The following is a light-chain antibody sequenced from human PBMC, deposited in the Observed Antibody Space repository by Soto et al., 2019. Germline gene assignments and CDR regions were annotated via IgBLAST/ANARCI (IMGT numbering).Light chain of an antibody. CDR2: GAS. Sequence: EIVLTQSPGTLSLSPGERATLSCRASQSVGSLSLAWYHQKPGQAPRLLIFGASNRATGIPDRFSGTGSGTAFTLTISRLEPEDFAVYYCQHFGNSRFTFGPGTKVDIK. V-gene: IGKV3-20*01. CDR1: QSVGSLS. CDR3: QHFGNSRFT. J-gene: IGKJ3*01.